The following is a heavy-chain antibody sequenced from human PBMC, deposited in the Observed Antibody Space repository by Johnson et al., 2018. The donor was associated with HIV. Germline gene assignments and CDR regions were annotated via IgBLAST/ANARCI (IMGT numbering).Heavy chain of an antibody. J-gene: IGHJ3*02. Sequence: EKLVESGGGLVQPGGSLRLSCTASGFTVSSNYMSWVRQAPGKGLEWVSVIYSGGSTYYTDSVKGRFTISRDNSKNTLYLQMNSLRAEDTAVYYCAGLPDAFDIWGQGTMVTVSS. CDR3: AGLPDAFDI. CDR1: GFTVSSNY. CDR2: IYSGGST. V-gene: IGHV3-66*01. D-gene: IGHD5-12*01.